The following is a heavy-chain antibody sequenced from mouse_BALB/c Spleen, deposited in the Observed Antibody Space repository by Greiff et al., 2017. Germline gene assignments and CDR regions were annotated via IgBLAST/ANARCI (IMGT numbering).Heavy chain of an antibody. J-gene: IGHJ3*01. Sequence: QVQLQQSGPGLVQPSQSLSITCTVSGFSLTSYGVHWVRQSPGKGLEWLGVIWAGGSTNYNSALMSRLSISKDNSKSQVFLKMNSLQTDDTAMYYCARDSDDGSWFAYWGQGTLVTVSA. CDR2: IWAGGST. D-gene: IGHD2-3*01. CDR3: ARDSDDGSWFAY. CDR1: GFSLTSYG. V-gene: IGHV2-9*02.